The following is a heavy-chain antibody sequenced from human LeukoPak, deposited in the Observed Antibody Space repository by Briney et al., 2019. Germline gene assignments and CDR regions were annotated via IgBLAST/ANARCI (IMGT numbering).Heavy chain of an antibody. CDR3: ARDQGSGSLDY. J-gene: IGHJ4*02. D-gene: IGHD6-19*01. CDR1: GYTFSNYG. V-gene: IGHV1-18*01. Sequence: APVKVSCKASGYTFSNYGISWVRQAPGQGLEWMGWISAYNGNTNYALKLQGRVTTTTDTSTSTAYMELRSLRSDDTAVYYCARDQGSGSLDYWGQGTLVTVSS. CDR2: ISAYNGNT.